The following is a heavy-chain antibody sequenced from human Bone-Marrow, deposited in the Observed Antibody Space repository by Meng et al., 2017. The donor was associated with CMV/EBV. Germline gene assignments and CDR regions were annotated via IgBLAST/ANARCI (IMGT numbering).Heavy chain of an antibody. J-gene: IGHJ6*02. D-gene: IGHD2-2*01. V-gene: IGHV4-30-4*08. CDR2: IYYSGST. Sequence: LRLSCTVSGGSISSSSYYWGWIRQPPGKGLEWIGYIYYSGSTYYSPSLKRRVTISVDTSKNQFSLKLSSMTAADTAVYYCARLTIPHGMDVWGQGTTVAVSS. CDR1: GGSISSSSYY. CDR3: ARLTIPHGMDV.